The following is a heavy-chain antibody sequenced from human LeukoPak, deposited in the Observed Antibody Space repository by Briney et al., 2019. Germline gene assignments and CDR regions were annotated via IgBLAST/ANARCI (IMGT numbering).Heavy chain of an antibody. D-gene: IGHD5-24*01. V-gene: IGHV4-31*03. CDR3: ATYNRDGYNFAFQH. CDR1: GGSISSGGYY. CDR2: IYYSGST. J-gene: IGHJ1*01. Sequence: SGTLSLTCTVSGGSISSGGYYWSWIRQHPGQGLEWIGYIYYSGSTSYNPSLKSRVTILLDTSKNQFSLKLSSVTAADTAVYYCATYNRDGYNFAFQHWGQGTLVTVSS.